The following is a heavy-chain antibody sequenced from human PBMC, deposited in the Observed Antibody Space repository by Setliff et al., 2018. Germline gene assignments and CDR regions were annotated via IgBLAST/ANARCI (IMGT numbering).Heavy chain of an antibody. CDR3: ARDRISRYYDSGAHAFDI. Sequence: GGSLRLSCAASAFTFKNYWMSWVRQAPGKGLEWVANIKGDGSEKFYLDSVKGRFTISRDNAKNSLYPQMNSLRAEDTAVYYCARDRISRYYDSGAHAFDIWGQGTMVTVSS. D-gene: IGHD3-22*01. CDR2: IKGDGSEK. J-gene: IGHJ3*02. CDR1: AFTFKNYW. V-gene: IGHV3-7*03.